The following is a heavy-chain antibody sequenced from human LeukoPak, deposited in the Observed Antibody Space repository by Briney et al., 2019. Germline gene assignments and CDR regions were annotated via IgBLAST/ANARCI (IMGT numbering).Heavy chain of an antibody. CDR3: ARVQGGTVYFDY. Sequence: PSETLSLTCTVSGVSISSYYWGWIRQPPGKGLEWIGYSYYSGSTNYNPSLKSRVTISVDTSKNQSALKLSSVTAADTAVYYCARVQGGTVYFDYWGQGTLVTVSS. V-gene: IGHV4-59*01. J-gene: IGHJ4*02. D-gene: IGHD4-17*01. CDR2: SYYSGST. CDR1: GVSISSYY.